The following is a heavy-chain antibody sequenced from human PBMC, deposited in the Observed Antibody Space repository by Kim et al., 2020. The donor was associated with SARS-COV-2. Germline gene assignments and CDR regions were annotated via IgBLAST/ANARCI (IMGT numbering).Heavy chain of an antibody. Sequence: NYADSGKCRVTIARDNAKNSLYLQMNSLRAEDTAVYYCVLGGIAAAGMGYWGQGTLVTVSS. CDR3: VLGGIAAAGMGY. J-gene: IGHJ4*02. V-gene: IGHV3-11*06. D-gene: IGHD6-13*01.